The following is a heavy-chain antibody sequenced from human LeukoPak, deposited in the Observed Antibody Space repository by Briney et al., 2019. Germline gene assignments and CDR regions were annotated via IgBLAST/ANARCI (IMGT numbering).Heavy chain of an antibody. Sequence: SETLSLTCTVSGGSISSYYWSWIRPPPGKGLEWIGYIYYSGSTNYNPSLKSRVTISVDTSKNQFSLKLSSVTAADTAVYYCARDRIGFDYWGQGTLVTVSS. J-gene: IGHJ4*02. CDR3: ARDRIGFDY. CDR2: IYYSGST. D-gene: IGHD2/OR15-2a*01. CDR1: GGSISSYY. V-gene: IGHV4-59*01.